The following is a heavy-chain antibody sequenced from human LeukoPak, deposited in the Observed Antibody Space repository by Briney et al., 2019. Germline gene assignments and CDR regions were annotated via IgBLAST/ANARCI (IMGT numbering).Heavy chain of an antibody. Sequence: RASVTLSCKASGYTFTSYGISWVRQAPGQGLEWMGWISAYNGNTNYAQKLQGRVTMTTDTSTSTAYMELRSLRFDDTGVYYCAKESPLHGVDIWGQARIVTVSS. CDR2: ISAYNGNT. J-gene: IGHJ3*02. V-gene: IGHV1-18*01. D-gene: IGHD3-16*01. CDR3: AKESPLHGVDI. CDR1: GYTFTSYG.